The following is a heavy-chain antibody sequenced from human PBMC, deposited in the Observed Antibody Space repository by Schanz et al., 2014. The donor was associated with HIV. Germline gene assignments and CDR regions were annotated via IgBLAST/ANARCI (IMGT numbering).Heavy chain of an antibody. CDR1: GYTFTDYD. CDR2: MNPKSGNT. J-gene: IGHJ4*02. Sequence: QVQLVQSGAEVRKPGASVKVSCEASGYTFTDYDISWVRQATGQGPEWMGWMNPKSGNTGYAQKFQGRITLTTDSPTNTAYLELRSLTSDDTAVYYCAREYSTWDRHFDYWGQGTLVTVSP. V-gene: IGHV1-8*01. D-gene: IGHD5-18*01. CDR3: AREYSTWDRHFDY.